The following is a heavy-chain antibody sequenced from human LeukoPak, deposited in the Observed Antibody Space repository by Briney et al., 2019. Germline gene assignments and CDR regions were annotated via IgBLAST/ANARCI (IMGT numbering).Heavy chain of an antibody. Sequence: GGSLRLSCAASGFTFSSYSMNWVRQAPGKGLEWVSSISSSSSYIYYADSVKGRFTISRDNAKNSLYLQMNSLRAEDTAVHYCARDGTYSSGWDPPRLDYWGQGTLVTVSS. CDR1: GFTFSSYS. D-gene: IGHD6-19*01. CDR3: ARDGTYSSGWDPPRLDY. V-gene: IGHV3-21*01. J-gene: IGHJ4*02. CDR2: ISSSSSYI.